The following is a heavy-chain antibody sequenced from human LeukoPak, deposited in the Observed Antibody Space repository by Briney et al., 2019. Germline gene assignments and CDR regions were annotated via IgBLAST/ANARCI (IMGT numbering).Heavy chain of an antibody. V-gene: IGHV1-2*02. Sequence: GASVKVSCKASGYTFTGYYMHWVRQAPGQGLEWMGWINPNSGGTNYAQKLQGRVTMTTDTSTSTAYMELRSLRSDDTAVYYCARGPRLLWFVLGGFDPWGQGTLVTVSS. CDR3: ARGPRLLWFVLGGFDP. CDR2: INPNSGGT. CDR1: GYTFTGYY. J-gene: IGHJ5*02. D-gene: IGHD3-10*01.